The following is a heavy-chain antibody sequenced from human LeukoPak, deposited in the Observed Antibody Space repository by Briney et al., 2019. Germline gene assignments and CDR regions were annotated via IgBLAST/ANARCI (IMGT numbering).Heavy chain of an antibody. CDR2: MNPNSGNT. CDR3: ARGLYYDPGDWFDP. D-gene: IGHD3-10*01. CDR1: GYTFTGYY. J-gene: IGHJ5*02. V-gene: IGHV1-8*02. Sequence: ASVKVSCKASGYTFTGYYMHWVRQAPGQGLEWMGWMNPNSGNTGYAQKFQGRVIMTRNTSISTAYMELSSLRSEDTAVYYCARGLYYDPGDWFDPWGQGTLVTVSS.